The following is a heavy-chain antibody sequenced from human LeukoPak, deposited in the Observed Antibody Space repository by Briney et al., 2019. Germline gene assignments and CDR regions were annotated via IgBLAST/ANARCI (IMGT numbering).Heavy chain of an antibody. CDR1: GGSISSSSYY. CDR3: ARDLYYDSSGYFRRRDYYFDY. J-gene: IGHJ4*02. Sequence: SETLSLTCTVSGGSISSSSYYWGWIRQPPGKGLEWIGSTYYSGSTYYNPSLKSRVTISVDTSKNQFSLKLSSVTAADTALYYCARDLYYDSSGYFRRRDYYFDYWGQGTLVTVSS. CDR2: TYYSGST. V-gene: IGHV4-39*07. D-gene: IGHD3-22*01.